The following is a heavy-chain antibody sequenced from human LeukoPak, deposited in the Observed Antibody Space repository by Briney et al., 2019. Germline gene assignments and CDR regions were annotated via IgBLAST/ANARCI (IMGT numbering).Heavy chain of an antibody. J-gene: IGHJ4*02. V-gene: IGHV1-58*02. CDR3: AADDLTRVY. CDR1: GFTFTNSA. Sequence: ASVKVSCKAPGFTFTNSAIQWVRQARGQRLEWIGWIVVGGGKTNYAQKFQERVTISRDMSTSTAYMELSSLRYDDTAVYYCAADDLTRVYWGLGTLITVSS. CDR2: IVVGGGKT.